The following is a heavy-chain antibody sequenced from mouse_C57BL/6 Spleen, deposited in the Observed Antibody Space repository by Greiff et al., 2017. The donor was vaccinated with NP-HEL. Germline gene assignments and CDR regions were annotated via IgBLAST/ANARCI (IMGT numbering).Heavy chain of an antibody. CDR2: IYPGGGYT. V-gene: IGHV1-63*01. J-gene: IGHJ1*03. Sequence: QVQLQQSGAELVRPGTSVKMSCKASGYTFTNYWIGWAKQRPGHGLEWIGDIYPGGGYTNYNEKFKGKATLTADKSSSTAYMQFSSLTSEDSAIYYCARGDGYWYFDVWGTGTTVTVSS. D-gene: IGHD3-3*01. CDR1: GYTFTNYW. CDR3: ARGDGYWYFDV.